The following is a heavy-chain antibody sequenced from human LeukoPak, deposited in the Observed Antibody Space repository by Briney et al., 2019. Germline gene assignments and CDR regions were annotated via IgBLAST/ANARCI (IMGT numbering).Heavy chain of an antibody. J-gene: IGHJ6*02. CDR3: TTAIYYYAMDV. CDR2: IKSKTDGGTT. Sequence: GGSLRLSCAASGFTFSNAWMNWVRQAPGKGLEWVGRIKSKTDGGTTGYAAPVKGRFTISRDDSKNTLYLQMNGLKTEDTAVYYCTTAIYYYAMDVWGQGTTVTVSS. CDR1: GFTFSNAW. V-gene: IGHV3-15*07.